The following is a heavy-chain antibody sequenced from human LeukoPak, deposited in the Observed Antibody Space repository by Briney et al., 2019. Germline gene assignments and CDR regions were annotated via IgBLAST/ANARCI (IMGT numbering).Heavy chain of an antibody. Sequence: SGGSLRLSCAASGFIFSNYAMRWVRQTPGQGLEWVSGISGSGSNTYYGDSVKGRFTISRDNSKNTLYLQMNSLRAEDTAVYYCAKCESGSTVYVDVWGKGTTVTVSS. J-gene: IGHJ6*03. CDR1: GFIFSNYA. D-gene: IGHD1-26*01. CDR2: ISGSGSNT. V-gene: IGHV3-23*01. CDR3: AKCESGSTVYVDV.